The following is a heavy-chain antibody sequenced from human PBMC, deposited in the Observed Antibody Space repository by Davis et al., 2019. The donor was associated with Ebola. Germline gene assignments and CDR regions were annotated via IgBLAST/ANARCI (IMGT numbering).Heavy chain of an antibody. CDR1: GFTFSSYA. D-gene: IGHD3-3*01. J-gene: IGHJ6*04. V-gene: IGHV3-30-3*01. Sequence: GESLKISCAASGFTFSSYAMHWVRQALGKGLEWVAVISYDGSNKYYADSVKGRFTISRDNSKNTLYLQMNSLRAEDTAVYYCAREHANYDFWSGISWGKGTTVTVSS. CDR3: AREHANYDFWSGIS. CDR2: ISYDGSNK.